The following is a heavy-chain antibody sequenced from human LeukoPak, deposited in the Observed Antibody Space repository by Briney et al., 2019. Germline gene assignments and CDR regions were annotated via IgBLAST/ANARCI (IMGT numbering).Heavy chain of an antibody. D-gene: IGHD6-13*01. V-gene: IGHV1-2*02. Sequence: ASVKVSCKASGYTFTGYYMHWVRQAPGQGLEWMGWINPNSGGTNYAQKFQGRVTMTRDTSISTAYMELSRLRSDDTAVYYCARESETLGSTPNYWGQGTLVTVSS. CDR3: ARESETLGSTPNY. J-gene: IGHJ4*02. CDR2: INPNSGGT. CDR1: GYTFTGYY.